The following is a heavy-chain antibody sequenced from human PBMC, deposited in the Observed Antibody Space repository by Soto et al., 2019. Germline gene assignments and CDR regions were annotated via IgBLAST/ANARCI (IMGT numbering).Heavy chain of an antibody. D-gene: IGHD2-2*01. Sequence: PSETLSLTCPVSCGSISSRDSSWGLIRQPPGERPEWIGYINSSRRTYYKTSPKNPDTQSIDRSKNQFSLKLISVTAADTAVYYCARVPDYWGQGMLVTVSS. CDR3: ARVPDY. J-gene: IGHJ4*02. CDR2: INSSRRT. V-gene: IGHV4-30-4*01. CDR1: CGSISSRDSS.